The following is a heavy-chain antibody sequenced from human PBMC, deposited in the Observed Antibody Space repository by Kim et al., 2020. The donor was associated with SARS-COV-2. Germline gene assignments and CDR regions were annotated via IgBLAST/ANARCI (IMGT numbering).Heavy chain of an antibody. Sequence: NYNPSLKSRVTISVDTSKNQFSLKLSSVTAADTAVYYCAREEVAATGLDYWGQGTLVTVSS. J-gene: IGHJ4*02. D-gene: IGHD2-15*01. V-gene: IGHV4-34*01. CDR3: AREEVAATGLDY.